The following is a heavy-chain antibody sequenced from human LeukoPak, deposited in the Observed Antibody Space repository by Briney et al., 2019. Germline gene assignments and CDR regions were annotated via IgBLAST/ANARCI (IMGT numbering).Heavy chain of an antibody. CDR3: ARRDQWLLKYYFDY. CDR1: GGSFSGYY. Sequence: SETLSLTCAVYGGSFSGYYWSWIRQPPGKGLEWIGEINHSGSTNYNPSLKSRVTISVDTSKNQFSLKLSSVTAADTAVYYCARRDQWLLKYYFDYWGQGTLVTVSS. J-gene: IGHJ4*02. D-gene: IGHD6-19*01. V-gene: IGHV4-34*01. CDR2: INHSGST.